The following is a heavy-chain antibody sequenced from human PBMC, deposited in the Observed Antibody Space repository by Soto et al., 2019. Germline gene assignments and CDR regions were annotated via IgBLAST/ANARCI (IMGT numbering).Heavy chain of an antibody. D-gene: IGHD1-26*01. CDR1: GFTFSSYS. J-gene: IGHJ4*02. CDR2: ISSSSSYI. CDR3: ARDIVGAVYFDY. V-gene: IGHV3-21*01. Sequence: GGSLRLSCAASGFTFSSYSMNWVRQAPGKGLEWVSSISSSSSYIYYADSVKGRFTISRDNAKNSLYLQMNSLRAEDTAVYYCARDIVGAVYFDYWGQGTLVTVSS.